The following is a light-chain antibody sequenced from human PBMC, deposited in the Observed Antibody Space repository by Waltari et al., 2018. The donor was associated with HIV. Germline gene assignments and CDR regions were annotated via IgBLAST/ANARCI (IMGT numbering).Light chain of an antibody. CDR2: DSS. CDR3: QQYNNWPRT. CDR1: QSIGNN. V-gene: IGKV3-15*01. Sequence: EVVLTQSPGTGSVSPGERATLSCRTSQSIGNNLVWYQMKPGQAPRLVIYDSSTRATGIPVRFSGSGSGTEFTLTISSLQSEDFAVYFCQQYNNWPRTFGQGTKVEI. J-gene: IGKJ1*01.